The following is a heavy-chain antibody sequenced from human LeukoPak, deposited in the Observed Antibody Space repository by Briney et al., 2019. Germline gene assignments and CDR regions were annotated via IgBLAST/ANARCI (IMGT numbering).Heavy chain of an antibody. Sequence: SETLSLTCTVSGASISSSAYFWGWIRQPPGKGLEWIGTISYSANPYYNPSLKSRVTISVDTSKNQFSLKLTSVTAADTAVYYCARQDCDSSGYLYYFDYWGQGTLVTVSS. V-gene: IGHV4-39*01. CDR3: ARQDCDSSGYLYYFDY. CDR1: GASISSSAYF. J-gene: IGHJ4*02. CDR2: ISYSANP. D-gene: IGHD3-22*01.